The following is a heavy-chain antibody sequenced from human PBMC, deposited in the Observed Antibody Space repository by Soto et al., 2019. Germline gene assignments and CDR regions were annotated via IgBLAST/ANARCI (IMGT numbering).Heavy chain of an antibody. Sequence: QVQLVQSGAEVKKPGASVKVSCKASGYTFTSYGISWVRQAPGQGLEWMGWISAYNGNTNYAQKLQGRVTMTTDTSTTTLYRXLRSLRSDDTAVYYCARDFKQYYYDSSGFICWFDPWGQGTLVTVSS. CDR3: ARDFKQYYYDSSGFICWFDP. CDR1: GYTFTSYG. J-gene: IGHJ5*02. D-gene: IGHD3-22*01. CDR2: ISAYNGNT. V-gene: IGHV1-18*01.